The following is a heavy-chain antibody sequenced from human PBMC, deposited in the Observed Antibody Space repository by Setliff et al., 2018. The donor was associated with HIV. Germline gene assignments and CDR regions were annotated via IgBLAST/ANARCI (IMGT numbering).Heavy chain of an antibody. CDR3: AKNLGRIINLGEYFYHAMDV. CDR2: IYHSGST. CDR1: GYSISSGYY. V-gene: IGHV4-38-2*02. D-gene: IGHD3-16*01. Sequence: SETLSLTCTVSGYSISSGYYWGWIRQPPGKGLEWIANIYHSGSTYYNPSLKSRVTISVDTSKNQFSLKLSSVTAADTAVYYCAKNLGRIINLGEYFYHAMDVWGQGTTVTVSS. J-gene: IGHJ6*02.